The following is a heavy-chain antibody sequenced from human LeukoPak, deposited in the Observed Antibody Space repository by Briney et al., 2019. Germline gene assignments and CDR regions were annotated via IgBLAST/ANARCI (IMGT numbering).Heavy chain of an antibody. Sequence: GSLRLSCAASGFTFSSYGMHWVRQAPGKGLEWVAVIWYDGSNKYYADSVKGRFTISRDNSKNTLYLQMNSLRAEDTAVYYSAREQYQLLWKDYFDYWGQGTLVTVSS. CDR1: GFTFSSYG. V-gene: IGHV3-33*01. D-gene: IGHD2-2*01. CDR2: IWYDGSNK. J-gene: IGHJ4*02. CDR3: AREQYQLLWKDYFDY.